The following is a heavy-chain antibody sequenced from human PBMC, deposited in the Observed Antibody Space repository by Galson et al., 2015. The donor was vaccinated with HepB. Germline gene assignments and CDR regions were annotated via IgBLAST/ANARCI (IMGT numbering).Heavy chain of an antibody. CDR2: IYYSGST. V-gene: IGHV4-59*08. CDR3: ARQRPSSGYYYNPFDY. D-gene: IGHD3-22*01. Sequence: ETLSLTCTVSGGSISSYYWSWIRQPPGKGLEWIGYIYYSGSTNYNPSLKSRVTISVDTSKNQFSLKLSSVTAADTAVYYCARQRPSSGYYYNPFDYWGQGTLVTVSS. CDR1: GGSISSYY. J-gene: IGHJ4*02.